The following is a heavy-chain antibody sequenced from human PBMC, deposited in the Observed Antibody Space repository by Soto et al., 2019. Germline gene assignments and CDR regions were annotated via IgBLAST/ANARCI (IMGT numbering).Heavy chain of an antibody. CDR3: TRGYGSGTYRGFDF. CDR2: LNPDGSYT. D-gene: IGHD3-10*01. Sequence: GGSLRLSCAASGFTFSSYWMHWVRQVPGKGLVWISRLNPDGSYTTYADSVKGRFTISRDNAKNTLYLQVSSLRAEDTAVYYCTRGYGSGTYRGFDFWGQGTLVTVSS. CDR1: GFTFSSYW. J-gene: IGHJ4*02. V-gene: IGHV3-74*01.